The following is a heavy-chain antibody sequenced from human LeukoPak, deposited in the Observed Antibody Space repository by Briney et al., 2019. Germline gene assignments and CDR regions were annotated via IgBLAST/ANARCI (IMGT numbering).Heavy chain of an antibody. V-gene: IGHV3-30*04. Sequence: PGGSLRLSCAVSGFDFSTYAMDWVRQAPGKGLEWVALISYDGGNKVYADSVKGRFTISRDNSKNMVYLQMNSLRAEDTAVYYCAKDRQRYLDYWGQGTLVTVSS. CDR3: AKDRQRYLDY. CDR1: GFDFSTYA. CDR2: ISYDGGNK. J-gene: IGHJ4*02. D-gene: IGHD1-1*01.